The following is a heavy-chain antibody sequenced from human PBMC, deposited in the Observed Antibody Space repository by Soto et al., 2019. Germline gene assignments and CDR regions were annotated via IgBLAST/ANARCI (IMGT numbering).Heavy chain of an antibody. CDR1: EFTFSSYG. V-gene: IGHV3-74*01. J-gene: IGHJ6*02. CDR2: TNSDGSST. D-gene: IGHD3-3*01. CDR3: AKDTIFGVVTATYGMDV. Sequence: HPGGSLRLSCASSEFTFSSYGMNWVRQAPGKGLVWVSRTNSDGSSTSYADSVKGRFTISRDNAKNTLYLQMNSLRAEDTAVYYCAKDTIFGVVTATYGMDVWGQGTTVTVSS.